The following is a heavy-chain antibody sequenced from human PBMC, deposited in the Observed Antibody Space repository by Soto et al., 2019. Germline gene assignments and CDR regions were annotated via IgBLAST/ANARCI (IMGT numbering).Heavy chain of an antibody. Sequence: SETLSLTCTVSGGSITSSSYYWGWIRQPPGKGLEWIGSIYFSGSTYYNPSLKSRVTISVDTSKNQFSLKLSSVTAADTAVYYCARGVMVRGVIINYYCYGMDVWGQGTTVTVSS. CDR1: GGSITSSSYY. D-gene: IGHD3-10*01. V-gene: IGHV4-39*07. J-gene: IGHJ6*02. CDR2: IYFSGST. CDR3: ARGVMVRGVIINYYCYGMDV.